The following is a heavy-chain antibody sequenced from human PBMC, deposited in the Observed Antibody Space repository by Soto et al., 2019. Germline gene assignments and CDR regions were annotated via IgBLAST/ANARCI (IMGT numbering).Heavy chain of an antibody. CDR3: AREAPASDY. CDR2: ISSTSSYI. J-gene: IGHJ4*02. Sequence: LRLSCAASGFTFSSYSMNWVRQAPGKGLEWVSSISSTSSYIYYADSVKGRFTISRDNAKNSLYLQMNSLRAEDTAVYYCAREAPASDYWGQGTLVTVSS. CDR1: GFTFSSYS. V-gene: IGHV3-21*01. D-gene: IGHD6-13*01.